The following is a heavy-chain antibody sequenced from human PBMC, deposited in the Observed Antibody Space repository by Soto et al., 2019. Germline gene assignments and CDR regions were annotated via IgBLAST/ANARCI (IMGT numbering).Heavy chain of an antibody. Sequence: QVQLVESGGGVVQPGRSLRLSCAASGFTFCSYGMHWVRQAPGKGLEWVAVISYDGSNKYYADSVKGRFTISRDNSKNTLYLQMNSLRAEDTAVYYCAKDQLTAMVVGIDYWGQGTLVTVSS. D-gene: IGHD5-18*01. CDR1: GFTFCSYG. CDR3: AKDQLTAMVVGIDY. CDR2: ISYDGSNK. J-gene: IGHJ4*02. V-gene: IGHV3-30*18.